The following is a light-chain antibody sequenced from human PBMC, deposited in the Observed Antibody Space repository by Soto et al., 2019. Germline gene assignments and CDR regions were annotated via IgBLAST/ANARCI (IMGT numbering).Light chain of an antibody. CDR2: AAS. CDR1: QGIGSW. J-gene: IGKJ2*01. CDR3: QQVDSFPYT. Sequence: DIQMTQSPSSVSASVGDRVTITCRASQGIGSWLAWYQQKPGKAPKLLIYAASSLHSGVPSRFSGSGSGTHFTLTISNLQPEDFATYYCQQVDSFPYTFGQGTKLEIK. V-gene: IGKV1-12*02.